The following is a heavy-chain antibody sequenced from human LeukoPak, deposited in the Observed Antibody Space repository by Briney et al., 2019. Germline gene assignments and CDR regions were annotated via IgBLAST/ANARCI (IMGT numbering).Heavy chain of an antibody. D-gene: IGHD3-22*01. V-gene: IGHV3-74*01. Sequence: GGSLRLSCAASGFIFRNYWIHWVRQVPGKGLVWVSRINSDGSSRDYADSVKGRFTISRDNAKNTLYLQMNSLRAEDTAVYYCARERLEYFYDNSGYSNWGQGTLVTVSS. CDR2: INSDGSSR. J-gene: IGHJ4*02. CDR1: GFIFRNYW. CDR3: ARERLEYFYDNSGYSN.